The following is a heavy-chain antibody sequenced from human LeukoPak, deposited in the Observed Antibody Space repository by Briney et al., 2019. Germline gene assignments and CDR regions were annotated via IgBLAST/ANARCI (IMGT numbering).Heavy chain of an antibody. Sequence: GGSLRLSCAASGITFSSYGMHWVRQAPGKGLECVAVISHDGSNKYYADSVKGRFTISRDNSKNTLYLQMNSLRAEDTAVYYCAGSADSGSYWGDYYYGMDVWGQGTTVTVSS. CDR2: ISHDGSNK. J-gene: IGHJ6*02. V-gene: IGHV3-30*03. D-gene: IGHD1-26*01. CDR1: GITFSSYG. CDR3: AGSADSGSYWGDYYYGMDV.